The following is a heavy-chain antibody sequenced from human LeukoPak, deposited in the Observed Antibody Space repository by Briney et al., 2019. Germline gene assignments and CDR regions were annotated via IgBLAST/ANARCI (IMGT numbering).Heavy chain of an antibody. Sequence: GGSLRLSCAASGFTFSSYEMNWVRQAPGKGLEWVSYISNSGSAIYYADSVKGRITISRDKAKNSLSLQMNSLRAEDTAVYYCAREGYRDSSDYWGQGTLVTVSS. CDR1: GFTFSSYE. CDR3: AREGYRDSSDY. J-gene: IGHJ4*02. CDR2: ISNSGSAI. V-gene: IGHV3-48*03. D-gene: IGHD4-17*01.